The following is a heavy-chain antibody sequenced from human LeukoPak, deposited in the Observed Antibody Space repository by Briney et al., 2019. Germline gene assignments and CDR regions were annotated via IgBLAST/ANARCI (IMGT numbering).Heavy chain of an antibody. Sequence: GGSLRLSCAASGFTFDDYAMHWVRQAPGKGLEWVSGISWNSGSIGYADSVKGRFTISRDSAKNSLYLQMNSLRAEDTAVYYCARATRVVPAAIKDYYYYMDVWGKGTTVTVSS. V-gene: IGHV3-9*01. D-gene: IGHD2-2*01. CDR1: GFTFDDYA. J-gene: IGHJ6*03. CDR3: ARATRVVPAAIKDYYYYMDV. CDR2: ISWNSGSI.